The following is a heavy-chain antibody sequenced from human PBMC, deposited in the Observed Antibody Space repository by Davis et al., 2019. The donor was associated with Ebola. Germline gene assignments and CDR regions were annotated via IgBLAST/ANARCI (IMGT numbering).Heavy chain of an antibody. CDR1: GFTVSSNY. V-gene: IGHV3-53*01. CDR2: IYSGGST. D-gene: IGHD5-24*01. CDR3: ASRRRDGYNARHYYYYGMDV. Sequence: GESLKISCAASGFTVSSNYMSWVRQAPGKGLEWVSVIYSGGSTYYADSVKGRFTISRDNSKNTLYLQMNSLRAEDTAVYYCASRRRDGYNARHYYYYGMDVWGQGTTVTVSS. J-gene: IGHJ6*02.